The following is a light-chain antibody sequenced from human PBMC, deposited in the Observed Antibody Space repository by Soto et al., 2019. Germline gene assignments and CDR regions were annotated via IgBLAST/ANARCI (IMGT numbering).Light chain of an antibody. J-gene: IGKJ1*01. CDR3: QQANSFPWT. Sequence: DIQMTQSPSSVSASVGDRVTITCRASQGISRWLAWYQQKPGKAPKLLIYTATSLQSGVPSRFSGSGSGTDFTLTISSLQPEDFATYYCQQANSFPWTFGQGTRVDIK. V-gene: IGKV1-12*01. CDR1: QGISRW. CDR2: TAT.